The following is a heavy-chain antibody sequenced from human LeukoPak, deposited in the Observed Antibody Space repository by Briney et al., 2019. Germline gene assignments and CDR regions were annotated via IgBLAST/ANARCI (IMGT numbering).Heavy chain of an antibody. J-gene: IGHJ6*03. V-gene: IGHV1-8*01. Sequence: GASVKVSCKASGYTFTRYDINWVRQATGQGLEWMGWMNPNSGNTGYAQKFQGRVTMTRNTSISTAYMELSSLRSEDTAVYYCARGHSSYYDFWSGPGGGYMDVWGKGTTVTVSS. D-gene: IGHD3-3*01. CDR3: ARGHSSYYDFWSGPGGGYMDV. CDR2: MNPNSGNT. CDR1: GYTFTRYD.